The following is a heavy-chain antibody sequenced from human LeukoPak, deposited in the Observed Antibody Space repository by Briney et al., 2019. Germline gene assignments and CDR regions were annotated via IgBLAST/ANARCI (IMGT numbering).Heavy chain of an antibody. Sequence: GGSLRLSCTASGFTVSSNYMSWVRQAPGKGLEWVSVIFSGGGTYYADSVKGRFTISRDNSKNTLYLRMNSLRAEDTAVYYCASRMVATMLFDYYGMDVWGQGTTVTVPS. V-gene: IGHV3-66*01. D-gene: IGHD5-12*01. CDR3: ASRMVATMLFDYYGMDV. CDR2: IFSGGGT. J-gene: IGHJ6*02. CDR1: GFTVSSNY.